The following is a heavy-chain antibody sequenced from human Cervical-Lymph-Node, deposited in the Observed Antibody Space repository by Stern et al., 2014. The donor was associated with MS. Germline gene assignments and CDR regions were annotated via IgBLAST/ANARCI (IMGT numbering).Heavy chain of an antibody. CDR2: MNPISGNT. CDR3: ARAGSGWADDAFDI. CDR1: GHSFTSHD. V-gene: IGHV1-8*01. Sequence: QMQLVQSGAEVKKPGASVKVSCKVSGHSFTSHDINWVRQATGQGLEWMGWMNPISGNTAYAQKFQGRVTMTRDTSTNTAYMELSSLRSEDTAVYYCARAGSGWADDAFDIWGQGTTVIVSS. J-gene: IGHJ3*02. D-gene: IGHD6-19*01.